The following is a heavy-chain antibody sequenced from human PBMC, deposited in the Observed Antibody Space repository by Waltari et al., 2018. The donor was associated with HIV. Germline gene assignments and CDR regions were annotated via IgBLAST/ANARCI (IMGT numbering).Heavy chain of an antibody. Sequence: QVQLVQSGAEVKKPGASVKVSCKASEYNFTMYAMHWLRQDPGQGFEWMGWIKPYKGNTKDSQRFQARVTITMDTSASTVYMDLMTLRSEDTAVYYCARDVDRGRGNWFDPWGQGTLVTVSS. CDR1: EYNFTMYA. D-gene: IGHD3-10*01. V-gene: IGHV1-3*01. CDR3: ARDVDRGRGNWFDP. J-gene: IGHJ5*02. CDR2: IKPYKGNT.